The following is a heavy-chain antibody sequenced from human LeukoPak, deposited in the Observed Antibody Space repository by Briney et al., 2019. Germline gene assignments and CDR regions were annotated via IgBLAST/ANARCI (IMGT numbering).Heavy chain of an antibody. D-gene: IGHD2/OR15-2a*01. CDR2: IYSGGTT. J-gene: IGHJ4*02. V-gene: IGHV3-66*01. Sequence: GGSLRLSCAASGFAFNSNYLSWVRQSPGKGLEWVSFIYSGGTTYYADSVKGRFTISRDNSKNTMFLEMNSLRGEDTAIYYCARVIEGRHFDCWGQGTLVTVSS. CDR1: GFAFNSNY. CDR3: ARVIEGRHFDC.